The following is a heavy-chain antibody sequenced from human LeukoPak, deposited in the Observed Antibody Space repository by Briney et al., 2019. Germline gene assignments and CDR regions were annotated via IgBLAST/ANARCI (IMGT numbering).Heavy chain of an antibody. CDR3: ARASGSYQEFDY. V-gene: IGHV3-30*02. Sequence: PGGSLRLSCAASGFTFSHHGMHWVRQAPGKGLEWVAFIRNDGSNHYYADSVKGRFTISRDNAKNSLYLQMNSLRAEDTAVYYCARASGSYQEFDYWGQGTLVTVSS. D-gene: IGHD1-26*01. CDR2: IRNDGSNH. CDR1: GFTFSHHG. J-gene: IGHJ4*02.